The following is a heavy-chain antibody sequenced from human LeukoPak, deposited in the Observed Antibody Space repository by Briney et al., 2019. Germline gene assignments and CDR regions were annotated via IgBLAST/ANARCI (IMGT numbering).Heavy chain of an antibody. CDR3: ARVRFLALYYYYYMDV. Sequence: SETLSLTCAVYGGSFSGYYWSWIRQPPGKGLEWIGEINHSGSTNYNPSLKSRVTISVDTSKNQFSLKLSSVTAADTAVYYCARVRFLALYYYYYMDVWGKGTTVTVSS. CDR1: GGSFSGYY. J-gene: IGHJ6*03. CDR2: INHSGST. D-gene: IGHD3-3*01. V-gene: IGHV4-34*01.